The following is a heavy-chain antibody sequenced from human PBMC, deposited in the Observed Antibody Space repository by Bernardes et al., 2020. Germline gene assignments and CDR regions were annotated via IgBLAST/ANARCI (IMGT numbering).Heavy chain of an antibody. V-gene: IGHV3-7*01. CDR2: IKQDGSEI. CDR3: ARGGQLGPPGAYYYYGMDV. CDR1: GFTFSNFW. Sequence: GGSLRLSCAASGFTFSNFWMSWVRQAPGKGLEWVANIKQDGSEIYYVDSAQGRFTISRDNAKNSLYLQMNSLRAEDTALYYCARGGQLGPPGAYYYYGMDVWGKGTTVTVSS. D-gene: IGHD6-6*01. J-gene: IGHJ6*04.